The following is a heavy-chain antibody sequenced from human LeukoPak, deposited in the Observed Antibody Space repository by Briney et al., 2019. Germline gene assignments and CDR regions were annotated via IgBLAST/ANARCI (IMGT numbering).Heavy chain of an antibody. D-gene: IGHD5-12*01. CDR2: INKDGSER. J-gene: IGHJ4*02. CDR3: AKDLRHKGYDWPY. Sequence: QAGGSLRLSCAASGFTFSEHWMTWVRQAPGKGLEWVGNINKDGSERNYGDSVGRFTISRDNVKSLLFLQMNSLRAEDTAVYYCAKDLRHKGYDWPYWGQGTLVTVSS. V-gene: IGHV3-7*03. CDR1: GFTFSEHW.